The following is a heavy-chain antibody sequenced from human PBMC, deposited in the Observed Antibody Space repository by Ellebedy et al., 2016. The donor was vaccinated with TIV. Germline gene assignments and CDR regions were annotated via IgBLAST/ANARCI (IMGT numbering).Heavy chain of an antibody. CDR3: VHTGDRGI. CDR2: ISTYNGDT. CDR1: GYTFTNYG. J-gene: IGHJ3*02. V-gene: IGHV1-18*01. D-gene: IGHD7-27*01. Sequence: AASVKVSCKASGYTFTNYGLSWVRQAPGQGLEWMGWISTYNGDTKYAQNPQGRVAMTTDTSTNTAYMELRSLRSDDTAVYYCVHTGDRGIWGQGTMVTVSS.